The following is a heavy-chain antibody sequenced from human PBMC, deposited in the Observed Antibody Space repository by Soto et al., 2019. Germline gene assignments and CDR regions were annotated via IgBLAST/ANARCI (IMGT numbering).Heavy chain of an antibody. CDR1: GGTFSSYT. CDR3: ARDGDSSGWTA. D-gene: IGHD6-19*01. CDR2: IIPILGIA. Sequence: QVQLVQSGAEVKKPGSSVKVSCKASGGTFSSYTISWVRQAPGQGLEWMGRIIPILGIANYAQKFQGRVTITADKSTSTAYIELSSLRSEDTAVYYCARDGDSSGWTAWGQGTLVTVSS. V-gene: IGHV1-69*08. J-gene: IGHJ4*02.